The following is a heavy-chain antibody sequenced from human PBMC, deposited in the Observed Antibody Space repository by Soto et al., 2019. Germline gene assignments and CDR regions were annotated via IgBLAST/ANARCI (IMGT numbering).Heavy chain of an antibody. CDR1: GFTFSRFW. CDR2: IDSDGSST. Sequence: EVQLVESGGGLAQPGGSLRLSCAASGFTFSRFWMHWVRQAPGKGLLWVSRIDSDGSSTNYAGSVKGRFTVSKDNAKNTLYLQRNSLSSEDTAVYYCARVRGYNWFDTWGQGTLVTVSS. J-gene: IGHJ5*02. CDR3: ARVRGYNWFDT. V-gene: IGHV3-74*01.